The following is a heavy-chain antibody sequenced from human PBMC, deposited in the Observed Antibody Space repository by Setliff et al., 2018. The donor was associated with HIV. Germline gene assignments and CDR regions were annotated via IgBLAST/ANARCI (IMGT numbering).Heavy chain of an antibody. CDR1: GYFISSGYY. CDR2: IYHSGST. D-gene: IGHD1-1*01. CDR3: ARSNLEPTSRLFDP. Sequence: SETLSLTCAVSGYFISSGYYWGWIRQPPGKGLEWIGSIYHSGSTYYNPSLKSRVTISVDTSKNRFSLNLASVTAADTAVYYCARSNLEPTSRLFDPWGPGTLVTVSS. V-gene: IGHV4-38-2*01. J-gene: IGHJ5*02.